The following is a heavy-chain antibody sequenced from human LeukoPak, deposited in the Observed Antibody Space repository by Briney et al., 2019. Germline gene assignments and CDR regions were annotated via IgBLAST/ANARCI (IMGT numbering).Heavy chain of an antibody. V-gene: IGHV4-34*01. D-gene: IGHD3-3*01. CDR2: INHSGST. CDR3: ARSRSYYDFWSGQDYTFDP. CDR1: GGSFSGYY. Sequence: SETLSLTCAVYGGSFSGYYWSWIRQPPGKGLEWIGEINHSGSTNYNPPLKSRVTISVDTSKNQFSLKLSSVTAADTAVYYCARSRSYYDFWSGQDYTFDPWGQGTLVTVSS. J-gene: IGHJ5*02.